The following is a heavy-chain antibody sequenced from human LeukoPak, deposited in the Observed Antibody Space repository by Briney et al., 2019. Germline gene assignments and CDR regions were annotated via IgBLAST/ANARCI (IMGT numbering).Heavy chain of an antibody. J-gene: IGHJ3*02. CDR1: GGSISSGSYY. V-gene: IGHV4-61*02. Sequence: PSETLSLTCTVSGGSISSGSYYWSWIRQPAGKGLEWIGRIYTSGSTNYNPSLKSRVTISVDTSKNQFSLKLSFVTAADTAVYYCSGIQLWADDAFDIWGQGTMVTVSS. CDR3: SGIQLWADDAFDI. D-gene: IGHD5-18*01. CDR2: IYTSGST.